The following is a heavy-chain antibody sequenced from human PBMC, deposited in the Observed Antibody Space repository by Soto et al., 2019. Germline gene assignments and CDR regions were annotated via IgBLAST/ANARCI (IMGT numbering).Heavy chain of an antibody. CDR1: GFTFSSYS. Sequence: EVQLVESGGGLVKPGGSLRLSCAASGFTFSSYSMNWVRQAPGKGLEWVSSISSSSSYIYYADSVKGRFTISRDNAKNSLYLQMSLLRAEDTAVYYCARVRISITGTTGDHWFDPWGQGTLVTVS. CDR3: ARVRISITGTTGDHWFDP. J-gene: IGHJ5*02. D-gene: IGHD1-7*01. V-gene: IGHV3-21*01. CDR2: ISSSSSYI.